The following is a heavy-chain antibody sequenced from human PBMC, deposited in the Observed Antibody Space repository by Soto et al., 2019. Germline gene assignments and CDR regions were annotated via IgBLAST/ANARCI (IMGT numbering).Heavy chain of an antibody. CDR1: GFTFSSYG. J-gene: IGHJ4*02. D-gene: IGHD3-22*01. CDR2: ISYDGSNK. Sequence: GGSLRLSCAASGFTFSSYGMHWVRQAPGKGLEWVAVISYDGSNKYYADSVKGRFTISRDNSKNTLYLQMNSLRAEDTAVYYCAKAPEPDSSGYYTLDYWGQGTLVTVSS. CDR3: AKAPEPDSSGYYTLDY. V-gene: IGHV3-30*18.